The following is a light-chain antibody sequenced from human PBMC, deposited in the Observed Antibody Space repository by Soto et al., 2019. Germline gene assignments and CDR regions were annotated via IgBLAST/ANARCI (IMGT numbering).Light chain of an antibody. CDR2: GAS. CDR3: QQYSDLPTM. CDR1: QSVSSN. J-gene: IGKJ1*01. Sequence: EIVVTQSPATLSVSPGERATLSCRASQSVSSNLAWYQQKPGQAPRLLINGASTRATGIPARFSGSGSGTEFSLTISSLQSEDFAVYYCQQYSDLPTMFGQGTKLDIK. V-gene: IGKV3-15*01.